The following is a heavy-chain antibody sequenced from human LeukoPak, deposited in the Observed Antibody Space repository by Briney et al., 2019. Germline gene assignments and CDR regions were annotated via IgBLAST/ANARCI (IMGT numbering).Heavy chain of an antibody. Sequence: ASVKVSCKASGYTFTSYAMHWVRQAPGQRLEWMGWINAGNGNTKYSQKFQGRVTITGDTSASTAYMELSSLRSEDTAVYYCARGSSGSGYYFDYWGQGTLVTVSS. V-gene: IGHV1-3*01. CDR1: GYTFTSYA. J-gene: IGHJ4*02. D-gene: IGHD6-19*01. CDR3: ARGSSGSGYYFDY. CDR2: INAGNGNT.